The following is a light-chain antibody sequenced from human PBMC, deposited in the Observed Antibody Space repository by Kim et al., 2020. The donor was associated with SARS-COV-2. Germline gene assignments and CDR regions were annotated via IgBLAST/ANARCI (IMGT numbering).Light chain of an antibody. CDR3: QSYDSTTLV. V-gene: IGLV6-57*03. J-gene: IGLJ2*01. CDR1: SGSIATSY. Sequence: NFMLTQPHSVSESPGRTVTISCTRSSGSIATSYVQWYQQRPASAPTTAIYENNQRPSGVPDRFSGSIDSSSNSASLTISGLKTEDDADYYCQSYDSTTLVFGGGTQLTVL. CDR2: ENN.